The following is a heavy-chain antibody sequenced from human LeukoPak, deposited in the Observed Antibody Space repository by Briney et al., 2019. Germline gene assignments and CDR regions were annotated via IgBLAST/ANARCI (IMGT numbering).Heavy chain of an antibody. V-gene: IGHV4-4*07. D-gene: IGHD3-22*01. CDR2: ICTSGST. CDR1: GGSISSYY. J-gene: IGHJ4*02. Sequence: SETLSLTCTVSGGSISSYYWSWIRQPAGKGLEWIGRICTSGSTNYNPSLKSRVTMSVDTSKNQFSLKLSSVTAADTAVYYCARTYYYDRSGCYSGYYFDYWGQGTLVTVSS. CDR3: ARTYYYDRSGCYSGYYFDY.